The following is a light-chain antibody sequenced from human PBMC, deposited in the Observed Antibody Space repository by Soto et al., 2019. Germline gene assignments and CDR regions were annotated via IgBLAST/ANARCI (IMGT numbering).Light chain of an antibody. CDR3: QQRSNWPWT. CDR2: DAS. CDR1: QSVSSY. J-gene: IGKJ2*01. V-gene: IGKV3-11*01. Sequence: EIVLTQSPATLSLSPGERATLSCRASQSVSSYLAWYQQKPGQAPRLLIYDASNRATGIPARFSGSGSGTDFTLTISSLEPEHFAVYYCQQRSNWPWTFGQGTKLEIK.